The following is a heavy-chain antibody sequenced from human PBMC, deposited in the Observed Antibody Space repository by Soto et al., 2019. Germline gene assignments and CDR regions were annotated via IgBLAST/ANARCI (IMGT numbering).Heavy chain of an antibody. Sequence: SETLSLTCTVSGGSISGYYWSWIRQPPGKGLEWLGYTFYNGNTNYNPSLKSRVTISVDTSKDQFSLNLSSVTAADTAVYYCARCADSIGWYAQCNFDYWGQGTLVTVSS. CDR3: ARCADSIGWYAQCNFDY. V-gene: IGHV4-59*01. CDR1: GGSISGYY. J-gene: IGHJ4*02. D-gene: IGHD6-19*01. CDR2: TFYNGNT.